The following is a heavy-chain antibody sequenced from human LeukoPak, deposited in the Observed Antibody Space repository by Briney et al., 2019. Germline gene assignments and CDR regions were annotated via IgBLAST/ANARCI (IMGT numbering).Heavy chain of an antibody. V-gene: IGHV3-21*01. CDR1: GFTFSSYS. J-gene: IGHJ4*02. D-gene: IGHD6-13*01. CDR2: ISSSSSYI. CDR3: AKGQYSSSWCIDY. Sequence: PGGSLRLSCAASGFTFSSYSMNWVRQAPGKGLEWVSSISSSSSYIYYADSVKGRFTISRDNAKNSLYLQMNSLRAEDTAVYYCAKGQYSSSWCIDYWGQGTLVTVSS.